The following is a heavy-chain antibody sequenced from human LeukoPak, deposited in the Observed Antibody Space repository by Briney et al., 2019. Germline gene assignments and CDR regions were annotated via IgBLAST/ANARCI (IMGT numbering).Heavy chain of an antibody. J-gene: IGHJ3*02. CDR2: ISSSGSTI. Sequence: GGSLRLSCAASGFTFSSYEMNWVRQAPGKGLEWVSYISSSGSTIYYADSVKGRFTISRDNAKNSLYLQMNSLRAEDTAVYYCARVKEGATIINAFDIWGQGAMVTVSS. CDR1: GFTFSSYE. CDR3: ARVKEGATIINAFDI. D-gene: IGHD1-26*01. V-gene: IGHV3-48*03.